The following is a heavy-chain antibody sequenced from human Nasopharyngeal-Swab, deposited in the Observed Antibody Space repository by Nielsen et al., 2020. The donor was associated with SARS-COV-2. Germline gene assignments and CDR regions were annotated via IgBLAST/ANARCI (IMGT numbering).Heavy chain of an antibody. V-gene: IGHV4-31*03. J-gene: IGHJ4*02. CDR3: ARALRTFGGVIVNFDY. CDR2: IYYSGST. CDR1: GGSISSSSYY. D-gene: IGHD3-16*02. Sequence: SETLSLTCTVSGGSISSSSYYWSWIRQHPGKGLEWIGYIYYSGSTYYNPSLKSRVTISVDTSKNQFSLKLSSVTAADTAVYYCARALRTFGGVIVNFDYWGQGTLVTVSS.